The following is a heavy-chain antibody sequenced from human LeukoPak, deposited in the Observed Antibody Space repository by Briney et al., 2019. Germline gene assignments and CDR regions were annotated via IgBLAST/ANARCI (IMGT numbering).Heavy chain of an antibody. CDR3: ARVFDS. J-gene: IGHJ4*02. CDR1: GGSVSTGDYY. Sequence: SETLSLTCTVSGGSVSTGDYYWGWIRQSPVKGLEWIGDVFYTGKTNYNPSLRGRATISIDTSKNQFSLKLTYVTAADSAVYYCARVFDSGGQGTLVTVFS. CDR2: VFYTGKT. V-gene: IGHV4-39*07.